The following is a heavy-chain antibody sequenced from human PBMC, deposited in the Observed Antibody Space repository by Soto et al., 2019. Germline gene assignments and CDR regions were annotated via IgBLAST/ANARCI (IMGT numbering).Heavy chain of an antibody. CDR3: ARFGSGWYVYYYYGMDV. CDR1: GGSISSGGYY. CDR2: INHSGST. V-gene: IGHV4-34*01. D-gene: IGHD6-19*01. Sequence: SETLSLTCAVSGGSISSGGYYWSWIRQPPGKGLEWIGEINHSGSTNYNPSLKSRVTISVDTSKNQFSLKLSSVTAADTAVYYCARFGSGWYVYYYYGMDVWGQGTTVTVSS. J-gene: IGHJ6*02.